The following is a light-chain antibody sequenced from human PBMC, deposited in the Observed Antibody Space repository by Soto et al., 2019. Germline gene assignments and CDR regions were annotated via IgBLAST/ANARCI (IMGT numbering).Light chain of an antibody. J-gene: IGKJ4*01. CDR3: QQYETLPLT. Sequence: DIQMTQSPSSLSASVGDRVTITCQASQDINNYLIWYQQKPGKAPKLLIYDASNLETGVPSRFSGSGSGTDFSFTISSLQPEDSATYYCQQYETLPLTFGGGTKVEIK. CDR1: QDINNY. CDR2: DAS. V-gene: IGKV1-33*01.